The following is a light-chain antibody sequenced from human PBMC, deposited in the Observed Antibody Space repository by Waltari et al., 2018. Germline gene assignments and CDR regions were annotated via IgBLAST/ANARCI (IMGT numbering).Light chain of an antibody. CDR2: KNN. V-gene: IGLV1-47*01. CDR1: SSNIGSNY. J-gene: IGLJ3*02. CDR3: AAWDDSLSGLV. Sequence: QSVLTQPPSASGTPGQKVTISCNGSSSNIGSNYVYWYQQFPGTAPKLLIFKNNQRPSWFPDLFSDSKSGTSASLAINGLRSEDEADYYCAAWDDSLSGLVLGGGTKVTVL.